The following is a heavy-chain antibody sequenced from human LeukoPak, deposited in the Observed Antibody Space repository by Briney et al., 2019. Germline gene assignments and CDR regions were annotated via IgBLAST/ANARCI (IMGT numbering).Heavy chain of an antibody. V-gene: IGHV3-23*01. D-gene: IGHD2-15*01. CDR2: ISNNGGYT. CDR1: GLTLSSSA. Sequence: GGSLRLSCAASGLTLSSSAMSWVRQAPGKGLEWVSAISNNGGYTYYADSVQGRFTISRDNSKNTLYLQMNSLRAEDTAVYYCAKGSSPFDPWGQGTLVTVSS. CDR3: AKGSSPFDP. J-gene: IGHJ5*02.